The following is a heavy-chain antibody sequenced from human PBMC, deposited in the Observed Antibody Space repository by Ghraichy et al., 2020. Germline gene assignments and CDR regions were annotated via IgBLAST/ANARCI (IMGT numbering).Heavy chain of an antibody. CDR2: IYSVGST. D-gene: IGHD3-22*01. CDR3: ATCTRDSSGYCKYYYGMDV. V-gene: IGHV3-66*01. Sequence: GGSLRLSCAASGFTVSSNYMNWVRQAPGKGLEWVSVIYSVGSTYYADSVKGRYTISRDNSENTLYLQMNSLRAEDTAVYYCATCTRDSSGYCKYYYGMDVWGQGTTVTVSS. CDR1: GFTVSSNY. J-gene: IGHJ6*02.